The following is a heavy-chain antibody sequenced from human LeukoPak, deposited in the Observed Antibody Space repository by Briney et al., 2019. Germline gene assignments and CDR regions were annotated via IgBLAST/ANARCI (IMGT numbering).Heavy chain of an antibody. CDR1: GGSISGHY. D-gene: IGHD3-16*01. Sequence: KASETLSLTCSVSGGSISGHYWTWIRQPPGKGLEWIGQIHYTGKPDYNPSLKSRITISVDTSKNQVSLQVSSVTAADSAIYYCARFGVGYDMDVWGHGTTVTVFS. CDR2: IHYTGKP. CDR3: ARFGVGYDMDV. V-gene: IGHV4-59*11. J-gene: IGHJ6*02.